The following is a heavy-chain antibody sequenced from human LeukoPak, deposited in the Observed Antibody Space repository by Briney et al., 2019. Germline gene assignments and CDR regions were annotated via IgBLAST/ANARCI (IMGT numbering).Heavy chain of an antibody. V-gene: IGHV3-7*04. Sequence: GGSLRLSCVASGFTFSSYWMSWVRQAPGKGLEWVANINQDGSEKYDVDSAKGRFTISRDNARNSLYLQMNSLRVEDTAMYYCTRVGGGDGSGWSTTDYWGQGTLVTISS. CDR1: GFTFSSYW. J-gene: IGHJ4*02. CDR2: INQDGSEK. CDR3: TRVGGGDGSGWSTTDY. D-gene: IGHD6-19*01.